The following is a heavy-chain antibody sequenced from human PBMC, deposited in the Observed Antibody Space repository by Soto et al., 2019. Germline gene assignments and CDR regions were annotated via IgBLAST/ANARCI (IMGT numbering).Heavy chain of an antibody. CDR2: ISHDGNKK. CDR1: GFIFSSYG. CDR3: ARDGGDFDY. Sequence: QVQLVESGGGVVQPGRSVRLSCATSGFIFSSYGIHWLRQAPGKGLEWLAIISHDGNKKYYADSVKGRFTISRDNSKNTVYLQMDSLRVEDTAVNYCARDGGDFDYWGQGPLVTVSS. V-gene: IGHV3-33*05. D-gene: IGHD3-16*01. J-gene: IGHJ4*02.